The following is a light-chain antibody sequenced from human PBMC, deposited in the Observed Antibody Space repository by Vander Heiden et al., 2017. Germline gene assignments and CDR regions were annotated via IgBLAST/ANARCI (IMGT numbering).Light chain of an antibody. CDR1: QSISSY. Sequence: DIQMTQSPSSLSASVGDRVTITCRASQSISSYLNWYQQKPGKAPKLLIYAASSLQSGVPSRFSCSGSGTDFTLTISRLQPEDFATYYCQQSDSTPQTFGQGTKVEIK. V-gene: IGKV1-39*01. J-gene: IGKJ1*01. CDR2: AAS. CDR3: QQSDSTPQT.